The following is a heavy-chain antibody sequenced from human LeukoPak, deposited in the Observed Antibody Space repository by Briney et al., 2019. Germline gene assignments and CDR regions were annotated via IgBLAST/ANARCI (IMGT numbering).Heavy chain of an antibody. J-gene: IGHJ3*02. V-gene: IGHV3-30*04. CDR1: GFTFSSYA. CDR3: ARDLSFYGSGTPFDI. D-gene: IGHD3-10*01. Sequence: GGSLRLSCAASGFTFSSYAMHWVRQAPGKGLEWVAVISYDGSNKYYADSVKGRFTISRDNSKNTLYLQMNSLRAEDTAVYYCARDLSFYGSGTPFDIWGQGTMVTVSS. CDR2: ISYDGSNK.